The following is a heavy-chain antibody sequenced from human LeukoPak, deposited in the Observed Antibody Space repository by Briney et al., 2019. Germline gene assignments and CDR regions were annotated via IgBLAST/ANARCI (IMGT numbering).Heavy chain of an antibody. CDR1: GGSISSYY. J-gene: IGHJ4*02. V-gene: IGHV4-59*01. D-gene: IGHD1-26*01. Sequence: PSETLSLTCTVSGGSISSYYWSWIRQPPGKGLEWIGYIYYSGSPNYNPSLKSRVTISVDTSKNQFSLKLSSVTAADTAVYYCARDMRGSYAIDYWGQGTLVTVSS. CDR3: ARDMRGSYAIDY. CDR2: IYYSGSP.